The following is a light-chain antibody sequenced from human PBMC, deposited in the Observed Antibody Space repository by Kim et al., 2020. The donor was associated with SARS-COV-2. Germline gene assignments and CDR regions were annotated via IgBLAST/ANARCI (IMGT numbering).Light chain of an antibody. CDR2: AAS. CDR1: QSIHNY. CDR3: QQSYSTLPLS. J-gene: IGKJ4*01. V-gene: IGKV1-39*01. Sequence: SVGDTVTLTCWASQSIHNYVNWYQHKPGQAPKVLIFAASSLQGGVPSRFRGSGSGTEFTLTISSLQREDFSTYYCQQSYSTLPLSFGGGTKVDIK.